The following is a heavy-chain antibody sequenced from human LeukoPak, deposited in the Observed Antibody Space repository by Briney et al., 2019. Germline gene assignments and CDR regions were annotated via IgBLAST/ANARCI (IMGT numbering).Heavy chain of an antibody. Sequence: ASVKVSCKPSGYTFTSYYMHWVRQAPGQGLEWMGIINPSGGSTSYAQKFQGRVTMTRDTSTSTVYMELSSLRSEDTAVYYCATAGVRPRTGLSGPFDYWGQGTLVTVS. J-gene: IGHJ4*02. CDR2: INPSGGST. D-gene: IGHD3-3*01. CDR1: GYTFTSYY. V-gene: IGHV1-46*01. CDR3: ATAGVRPRTGLSGPFDY.